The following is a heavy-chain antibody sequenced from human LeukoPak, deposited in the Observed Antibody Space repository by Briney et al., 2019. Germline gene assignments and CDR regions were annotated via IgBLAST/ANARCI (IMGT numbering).Heavy chain of an antibody. J-gene: IGHJ4*02. CDR3: IRHTAMGRFDY. V-gene: IGHV3-15*01. D-gene: IGHD5-18*01. CDR1: GFTFSNAW. Sequence: GGSLRLSCAAPGFTFSNAWMSWVRQAPGKGLEWVGRIKSKTDGGTTDYAAPVKGRFTISRDDSKNTLYLQMNSLKTEDTAVYYCIRHTAMGRFDYWGQGTLVTVSS. CDR2: IKSKTDGGTT.